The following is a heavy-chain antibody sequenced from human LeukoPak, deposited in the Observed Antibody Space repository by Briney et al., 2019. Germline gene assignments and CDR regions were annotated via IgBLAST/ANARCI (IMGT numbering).Heavy chain of an antibody. Sequence: GGSLRLSCAASGFIFNGHWMHWVHQAPGKGLMWVSQIIGDGSSTNYADSVKGRFTISRDNAKNTLYLQMNSLRAEDTAVYYCTRDVGFCSGGRCFPSGPADYWGQGTLVTVSS. V-gene: IGHV3-74*01. CDR2: IIGDGSST. CDR1: GFIFNGHW. D-gene: IGHD2-15*01. CDR3: TRDVGFCSGGRCFPSGPADY. J-gene: IGHJ4*02.